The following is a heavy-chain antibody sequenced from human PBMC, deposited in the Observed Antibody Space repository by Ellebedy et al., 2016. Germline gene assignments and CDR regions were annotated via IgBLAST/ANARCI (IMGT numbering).Heavy chain of an antibody. D-gene: IGHD3-16*01. CDR3: ARMKGVWGSLRQSVDF. J-gene: IGHJ4*02. CDR1: GGTFTTSA. CDR2: VIPIYSTT. V-gene: IGHV1-69*13. Sequence: SVKVSXXSSGGTFTTSAFSWVRQAPGQGLEWVGGVIPIYSTTNYAQKFQARITITADVSTRTVYMEMNRLRSEDTAIYYCARMKGVWGSLRQSVDFWGQGTLVTVSS.